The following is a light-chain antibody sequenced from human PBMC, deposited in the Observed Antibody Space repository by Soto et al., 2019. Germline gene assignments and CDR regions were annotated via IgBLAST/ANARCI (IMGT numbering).Light chain of an antibody. V-gene: IGKV3-15*01. CDR3: QHYHNWPPWT. CDR1: QSVSSK. Sequence: EIVMTQSPATLSVSPGERATLSCRASQSVSSKLAWYQQKPGQGPRLLIYGASTRATGIPARFSGSGSGTDFTLTITSLQSEDFAVYYCQHYHNWPPWTFGQGTKVEIK. CDR2: GAS. J-gene: IGKJ1*01.